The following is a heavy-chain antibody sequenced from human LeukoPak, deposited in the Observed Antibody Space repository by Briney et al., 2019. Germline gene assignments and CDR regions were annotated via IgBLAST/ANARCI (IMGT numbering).Heavy chain of an antibody. D-gene: IGHD6-25*01. V-gene: IGHV3-7*01. J-gene: IGHJ4*02. CDR1: GFTFSSYW. CDR2: IKQDGSEK. CDR3: ARSSAGFHY. Sequence: PGGSLRLSCAASGFTFSSYWISWVRQAPGKGLEWVANIKQDGSEKYYVDSVKGRFTISRDNAKNSLYLQMNSLRAEDTAVYYCARSSAGFHYWGQGTLVTVSS.